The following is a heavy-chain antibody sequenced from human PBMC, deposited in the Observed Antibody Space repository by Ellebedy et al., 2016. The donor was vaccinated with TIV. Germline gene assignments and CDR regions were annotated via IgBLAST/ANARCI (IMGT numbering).Heavy chain of an antibody. CDR1: GFTFDDYA. V-gene: IGHV3-9*01. CDR3: AKDSGSGWNFYYFDY. D-gene: IGHD6-19*01. CDR2: ISWNSGSI. J-gene: IGHJ4*02. Sequence: GGSLRLSXAASGFTFDDYAMNWVRQAPGKGLEWVSGISWNSGSIGYADSVKGRFTISRDNAKNSLYLQMNSLRAEDTALYYCAKDSGSGWNFYYFDYWGQGTLVTVSS.